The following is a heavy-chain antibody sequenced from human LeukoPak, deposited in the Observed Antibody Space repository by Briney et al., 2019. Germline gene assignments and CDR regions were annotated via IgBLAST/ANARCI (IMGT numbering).Heavy chain of an antibody. J-gene: IGHJ4*02. D-gene: IGHD3-3*01. V-gene: IGHV1-18*01. CDR3: ARVPYGFGEKYYDFWSGYLLYDY. CDR2: ISAYNGNT. Sequence: ASVRVSCKASGYTFTNYGISWVRQAPGQGLEWMGWISAYNGNTNYAQKPQGRVTMTTDTSTSTAYMELRSLRSDDTAVYYCARVPYGFGEKYYDFWSGYLLYDYWGQGTLVTVSS. CDR1: GYTFTNYG.